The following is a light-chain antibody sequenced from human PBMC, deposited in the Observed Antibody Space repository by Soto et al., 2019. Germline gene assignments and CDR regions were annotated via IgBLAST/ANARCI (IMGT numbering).Light chain of an antibody. CDR2: DAS. CDR3: QHYGRSPIT. J-gene: IGKJ5*01. CDR1: QSVSSY. V-gene: IGKV3-20*01. Sequence: EIVLTQSPATLSLSPEERATLFCRASQSVSSYLAWYQQKPGQAPRLLIYDASNRATGIPDRFSGSGSATDFTLTISRLEPEDFALYYCQHYGRSPITFGQGTRLEIK.